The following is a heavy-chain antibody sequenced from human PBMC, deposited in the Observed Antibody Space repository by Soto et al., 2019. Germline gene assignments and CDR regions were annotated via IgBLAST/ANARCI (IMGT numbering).Heavy chain of an antibody. J-gene: IGHJ4*02. CDR3: ARVAPYCSTTTCYIDS. V-gene: IGHV3-23*01. D-gene: IGHD2-2*01. CDR1: GFTFSSYP. Sequence: EVQLLESGGGLVRPGGSLRLSCAASGFTFSSYPMKWVRQGPGKGLKLVSTIGGSGTGFNTDYADSVKGRFVISRDNSKNTVYLQMNSLRAEDTALYYCARVAPYCSTTTCYIDSWGQGTLVTVSS. CDR2: IGGSGTGFNT.